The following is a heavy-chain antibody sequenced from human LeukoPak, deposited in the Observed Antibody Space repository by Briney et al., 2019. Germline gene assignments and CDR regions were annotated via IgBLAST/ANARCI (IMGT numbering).Heavy chain of an antibody. V-gene: IGHV3-21*04. D-gene: IGHD2-2*01. Sequence: PGGSLRLSCATSGFTFSSYSMNWVRQAPGKGLEWVSSISSSSTYIYYADSVKGRFTISRDNAKNSLYLQMNSLRAEDTAVYYCARGGCIPASCYLFDYWGQGTLVTVSS. CDR2: ISSSSTYI. CDR3: ARGGCIPASCYLFDY. J-gene: IGHJ4*02. CDR1: GFTFSSYS.